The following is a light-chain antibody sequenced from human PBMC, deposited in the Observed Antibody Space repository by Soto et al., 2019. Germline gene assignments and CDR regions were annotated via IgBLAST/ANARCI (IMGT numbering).Light chain of an antibody. CDR1: SSDVGAYNS. V-gene: IGLV2-14*01. CDR2: DVS. CDR3: SSYTSSSTLV. Sequence: QSALTQPASVSGSPGKSITISCTGTSSDVGAYNSVAWYQHNPGKAPKLMIYDVSNRPSGVSSRFSGSKSANTASLSISGLQADDEADYYCSSYTSSSTLVFGTGTKLTVL. J-gene: IGLJ1*01.